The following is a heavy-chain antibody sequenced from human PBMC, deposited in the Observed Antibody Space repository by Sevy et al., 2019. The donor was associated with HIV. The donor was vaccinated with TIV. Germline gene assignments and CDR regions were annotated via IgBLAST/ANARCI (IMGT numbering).Heavy chain of an antibody. CDR2: IYNTGST. J-gene: IGHJ4*02. CDR1: GYSINSAYY. CDR3: ASQKTVVKAPRFDY. V-gene: IGHV4-38-2*01. Sequence: SETLSLTCAVSGYSINSAYYWAWSRQPPGKGLEWIGSIYNTGSTYYDPSHRGRVTISVDSSTNQFSLKLTSVTAADTAMYYCASQKTVVKAPRFDYWGPGSRVTVSS. D-gene: IGHD4-17*01.